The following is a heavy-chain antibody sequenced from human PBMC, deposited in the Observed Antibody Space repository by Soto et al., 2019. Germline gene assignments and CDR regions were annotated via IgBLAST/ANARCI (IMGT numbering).Heavy chain of an antibody. CDR2: ISAYNGNT. Sequence: ASVKVSYKTSGYTFTSYGISWVRQAPGQGLDWMGWISAYNGNTNYAQKLQGRVTMTTDTSTSTAYMEPRSLRSDDTAVYYCARQVISGYYDFWSGSPGGIDFDYWGQGTLVTVSS. V-gene: IGHV1-18*01. D-gene: IGHD3-3*01. J-gene: IGHJ4*02. CDR1: GYTFTSYG. CDR3: ARQVISGYYDFWSGSPGGIDFDY.